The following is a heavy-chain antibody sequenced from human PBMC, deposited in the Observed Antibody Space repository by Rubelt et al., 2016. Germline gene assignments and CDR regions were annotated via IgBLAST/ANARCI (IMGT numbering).Heavy chain of an antibody. CDR2: IYHSGST. CDR1: GGSISSSNW. V-gene: IGHV4-4*02. J-gene: IGHJ4*02. D-gene: IGHD6-13*01. Sequence: QLQLQESGPGLVKPSGTLSLTCAVSGGSISSSNWWSWVRQPPGKGLEWIGEIYHSGSTNYNPSLKGRGTISVDKSKNQFSLKVRSVTAADTAVYYCAGAPLIAAAGSFYGGQGTLVTVSS. CDR3: AGAPLIAAAGSFY.